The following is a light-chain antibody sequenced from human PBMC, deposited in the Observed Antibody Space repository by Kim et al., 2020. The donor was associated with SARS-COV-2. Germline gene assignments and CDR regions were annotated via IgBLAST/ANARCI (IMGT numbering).Light chain of an antibody. Sequence: VPLGQTVTITCQGDSLGSYYATWDQQKPGQAPLLVIYGKNNRPSGIPDRFSGSGSGSTASLTITGTQAGDEADYYCNSRNSNNNVLFGGGTQLTVL. V-gene: IGLV3-19*01. CDR1: SLGSYY. CDR2: GKN. J-gene: IGLJ2*01. CDR3: NSRNSNNNVL.